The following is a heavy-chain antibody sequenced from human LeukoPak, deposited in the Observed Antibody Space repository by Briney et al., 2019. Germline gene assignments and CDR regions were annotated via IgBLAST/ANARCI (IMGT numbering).Heavy chain of an antibody. CDR2: INPSGGST. V-gene: IGHV1-46*01. D-gene: IGHD6-13*01. Sequence: EASVKVSCKASGYTFTSYHIHWVRQAPGQGLEWMGTINPSGGSTSYAQKFQVRVTMTRDTSTSTVYMELSSLRSEDTAVYYCAREGSSSWYGWFDPWGQGTLVTVSS. CDR3: AREGSSSWYGWFDP. CDR1: GYTFTSYH. J-gene: IGHJ5*02.